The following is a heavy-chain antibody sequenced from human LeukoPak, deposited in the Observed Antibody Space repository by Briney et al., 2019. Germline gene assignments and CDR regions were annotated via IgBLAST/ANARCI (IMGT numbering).Heavy chain of an antibody. Sequence: GGSLRLSCAASGFTVSSNYMSWVRQAPGKGLEWVANIKQDGSEKYYVDSVKGRFTISRDNAKNSLYLQMNSLRAEDTAVYYCARERVPWFGELIYYYYMDVWGKGTTVTISS. CDR3: ARERVPWFGELIYYYYMDV. J-gene: IGHJ6*03. V-gene: IGHV3-7*01. CDR2: IKQDGSEK. D-gene: IGHD3-10*01. CDR1: GFTVSSNY.